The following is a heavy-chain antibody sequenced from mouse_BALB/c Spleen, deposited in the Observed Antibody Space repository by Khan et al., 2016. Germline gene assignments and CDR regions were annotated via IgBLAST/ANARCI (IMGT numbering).Heavy chain of an antibody. V-gene: IGHV2-9*02. J-gene: IGHJ3*01. D-gene: IGHD2-4*01. CDR3: ARYDQDYDAWFAS. CDR2: IWPGGST. CDR1: GFSLTNSG. Sequence: QMQLKESGPGLVAPSQSLSITCTVSGFSLTNSGVHWIRQPPGKGLEWLGVIWPGGSTAYNSALMSRLSITKDNSQNQVFLKMISLQTDDTAMYYCARYDQDYDAWFASWGQGTLVIVSA.